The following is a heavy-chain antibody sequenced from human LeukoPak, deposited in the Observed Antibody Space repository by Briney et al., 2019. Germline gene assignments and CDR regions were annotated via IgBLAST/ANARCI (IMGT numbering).Heavy chain of an antibody. CDR3: ATVYYYDSSGYTDPMYFYFDY. Sequence: GASVKVSCTVSGYTLTELSMHWVRQAPGKGLEWMGGFDPEDGETIYAQKFQGRVTMTEDTSTDTAYMELSSLRSEDTAVYYCATVYYYDSSGYTDPMYFYFDYWGQGTLVTVSS. CDR1: GYTLTELS. CDR2: FDPEDGET. J-gene: IGHJ4*02. D-gene: IGHD3-22*01. V-gene: IGHV1-24*01.